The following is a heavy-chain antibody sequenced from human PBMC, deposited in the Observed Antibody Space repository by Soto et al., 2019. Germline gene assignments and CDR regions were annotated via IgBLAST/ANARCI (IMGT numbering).Heavy chain of an antibody. CDR1: GGTFSSYA. J-gene: IGHJ4*02. CDR2: IIPIFGTA. V-gene: IGHV1-69*06. Sequence: QVQLVQSGAEVKKPGSSVKVSCKASGGTFSSYAISWVRQAPGQGLEWMGGIIPIFGTANYAQKFQGSVTMTADKATSTADMELSSLRSEDTAVYYCARASFYDSSGYTYSGVDYWGQGTLVTVSS. CDR3: ARASFYDSSGYTYSGVDY. D-gene: IGHD3-22*01.